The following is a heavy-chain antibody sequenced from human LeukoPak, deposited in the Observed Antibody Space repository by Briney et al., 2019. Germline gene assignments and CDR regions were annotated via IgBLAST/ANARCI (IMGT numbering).Heavy chain of an antibody. CDR2: LYSGGSI. D-gene: IGHD6-13*01. CDR1: GFTVSSSY. Sequence: GGSLRLSCAGSGFTVSSSYMSWVRQAPEKGLEWVSVLYSGGSIFYADSVKGRFTISRDISKNMLYLQMNSLRADDTAVYYCARGAISSWYEDWGQGTLVTVSS. V-gene: IGHV3-66*01. J-gene: IGHJ4*02. CDR3: ARGAISSWYED.